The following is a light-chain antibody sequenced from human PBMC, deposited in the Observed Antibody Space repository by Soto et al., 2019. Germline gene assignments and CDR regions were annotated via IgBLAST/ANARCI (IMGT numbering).Light chain of an antibody. V-gene: IGKV3-20*01. CDR2: GAS. J-gene: IGKJ1*01. CDR1: QIFNSKY. Sequence: EIVLTQSPGTLSLSPGERATLSCRASQIFNSKYLAWYQQKPGQAPRLLIYGASSRASGIPDRFSGSASGXXXTXXIXRLEPDDSAVXXCQQYRTLWTFGQGTRVEIK. CDR3: QQYRTLWT.